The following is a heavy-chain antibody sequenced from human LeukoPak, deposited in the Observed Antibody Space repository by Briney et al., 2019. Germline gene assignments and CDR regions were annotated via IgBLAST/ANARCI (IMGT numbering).Heavy chain of an antibody. CDR3: AGNMITFGGLDY. Sequence: SETLSLTCTVSGGSISSYYWSWIRQPAGKGLEWIGRIYTSGSTNYNPSLKSRITMSVDTSKNQFSLKLSSVTAADTAVYYCAGNMITFGGLDYWGQGTLVTVSS. CDR2: IYTSGST. V-gene: IGHV4-4*07. CDR1: GGSISSYY. D-gene: IGHD3-16*01. J-gene: IGHJ4*02.